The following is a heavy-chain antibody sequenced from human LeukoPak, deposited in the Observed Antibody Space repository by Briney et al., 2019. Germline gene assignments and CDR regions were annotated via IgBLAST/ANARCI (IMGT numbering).Heavy chain of an antibody. D-gene: IGHD2-2*01. CDR1: GFTFSSYW. CDR2: INSDGSST. V-gene: IGHV3-74*01. CDR3: ASSSPAAISDGMDV. J-gene: IGHJ6*02. Sequence: GGSLRLSCAASGFTFSSYWMHWVRQAPGKGLVWVSRINSDGSSTSYADSVKGRFTISRDNAKNTLYLQMNSLRAEDTAVYYCASSSPAAISDGMDVWGQGTTVTASS.